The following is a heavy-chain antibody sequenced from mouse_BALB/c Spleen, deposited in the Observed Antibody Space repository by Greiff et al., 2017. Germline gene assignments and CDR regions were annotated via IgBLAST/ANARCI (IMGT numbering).Heavy chain of an antibody. CDR3: ARPITTVVPFDY. D-gene: IGHD1-1*01. J-gene: IGHJ2*01. CDR2: INPSTGYT. Sequence: VHLVESGAELAKPGASVKMSCKASGYTFTSYWMHWVKQRPGQGLEWIGYINPSTGYTEYNQKFKDKATLTADKSSSTAYMQLSSLTSEDSAVYYCARPITTVVPFDYWGQGTTLTVSS. CDR1: GYTFTSYW. V-gene: IGHV1-7*01.